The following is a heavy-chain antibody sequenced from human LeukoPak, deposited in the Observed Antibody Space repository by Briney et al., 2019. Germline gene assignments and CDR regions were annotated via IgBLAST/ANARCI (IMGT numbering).Heavy chain of an antibody. V-gene: IGHV1-46*01. CDR1: GYTFTSYY. J-gene: IGHJ4*02. Sequence: ASVKVSCKASGYTFTSYYMHWVRQAPGQGLEWMGIINPSGGSTSYAQKFQGRVTMTRDTSTSTVYMELSSLRSEDTAVYYCARAKSYDYVWGSVNAAAYYFDYWGQGTLVTVSS. CDR2: INPSGGST. CDR3: ARAKSYDYVWGSVNAAAYYFDY. D-gene: IGHD3-16*01.